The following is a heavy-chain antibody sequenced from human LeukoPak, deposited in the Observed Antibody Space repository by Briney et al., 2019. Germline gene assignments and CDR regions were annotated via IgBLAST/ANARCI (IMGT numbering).Heavy chain of an antibody. J-gene: IGHJ5*02. CDR2: IYPGDSDT. D-gene: IGHD3-10*01. V-gene: IGHV5-51*01. Sequence: GESLKISCKGSGYSFTSYWIGWVRQMPGKGLEWMGIIYPGDSDTRYSPSFQGQVTISTDKSISTAYLQLSRLKASGTDMYYCARGGSRGSGSYYRNWFDPWGQGTLVTVSS. CDR3: ARGGSRGSGSYYRNWFDP. CDR1: GYSFTSYW.